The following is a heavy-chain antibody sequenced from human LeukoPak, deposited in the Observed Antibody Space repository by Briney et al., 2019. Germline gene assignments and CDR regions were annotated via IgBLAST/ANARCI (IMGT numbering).Heavy chain of an antibody. CDR3: ARHLVDAFDI. J-gene: IGHJ3*02. V-gene: IGHV4-39*01. CDR1: GGSISSSSYY. CDR2: IYYSGST. Sequence: SETLSLTCTVSGGSISSSSYYWGWIRQPPGKGLEWIGSIYYSGSTSYNASLRSRVTMSVDTSKNQFSLKLSSVTAADTAVYYCARHLVDAFDIWGQGTMVTVSS. D-gene: IGHD2-15*01.